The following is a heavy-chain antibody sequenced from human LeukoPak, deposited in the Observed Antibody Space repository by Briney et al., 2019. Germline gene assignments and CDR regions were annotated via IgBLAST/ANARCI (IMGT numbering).Heavy chain of an antibody. J-gene: IGHJ5*02. CDR3: ARAPSIQYNWFDP. CDR2: IIPILGIA. CDR1: GGTFSSYA. V-gene: IGHV1-69*04. Sequence: GASVKVSCKASGGTFSSYAISWVRQAPGQGLEWMGRIIPILGIANYAQKFQGRVTITADKSTSTAYMELSSLRSEDTAVYYCARAPSIQYNWFDPWGQGTLVTVSS. D-gene: IGHD2/OR15-2a*01.